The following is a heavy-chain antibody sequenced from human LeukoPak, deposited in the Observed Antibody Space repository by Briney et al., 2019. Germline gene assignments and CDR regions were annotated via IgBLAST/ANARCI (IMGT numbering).Heavy chain of an antibody. CDR1: GYTFTRYD. V-gene: IGHV1-8*03. CDR2: MNPNSGNT. J-gene: IGHJ4*02. CDR3: AMLKVGATTMDY. D-gene: IGHD1-26*01. Sequence: AVKVSCKASGYTFTRYDIHGLQQATGQGVEWMEWMNPNSGNTGYAQNFQGRVTITRNTSISTAYMELSSLGSEDTAVYYCAMLKVGATTMDYWGQGTLVTVSS.